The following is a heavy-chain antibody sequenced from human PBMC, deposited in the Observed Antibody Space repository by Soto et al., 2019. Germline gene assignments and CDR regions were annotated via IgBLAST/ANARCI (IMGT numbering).Heavy chain of an antibody. CDR1: GYTFTGYY. CDR3: ARAIPLLAVAGTYYYYGMDV. D-gene: IGHD6-19*01. CDR2: INPNSGGT. Sequence: QVQLVQSGAEVKKPGASVKVSCKASGYTFTGYYMHWVRQAPGQGLEWMGWINPNSGGTNYAQKFQGWVTMTRDTSISTAYMELSRLRSDDTAVYYCARAIPLLAVAGTYYYYGMDVWGQGTTVTVSS. V-gene: IGHV1-2*04. J-gene: IGHJ6*02.